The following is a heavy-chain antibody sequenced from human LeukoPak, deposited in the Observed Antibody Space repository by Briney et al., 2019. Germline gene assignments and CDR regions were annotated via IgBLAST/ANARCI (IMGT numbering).Heavy chain of an antibody. CDR2: ISGSGGST. J-gene: IGHJ4*02. CDR1: GFTFSSYA. D-gene: IGHD5-12*01. CDR3: AKDLYSGYDRLFDY. Sequence: GGSLRLSCAASGFTFSSYAMSWVRQAPGKGLEWVSAISGSGGSTYYADSVKGRFTISRDNSKNTLYLQMNSLRAEDTAAYYCAKDLYSGYDRLFDYWGQGTLVTVSS. V-gene: IGHV3-23*01.